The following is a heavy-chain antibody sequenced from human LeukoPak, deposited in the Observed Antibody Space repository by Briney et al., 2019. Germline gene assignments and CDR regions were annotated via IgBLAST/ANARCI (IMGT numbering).Heavy chain of an antibody. CDR1: GYTFTSYY. Sequence: ASVKVSCKASGYTFTSYYMHWVRQAPGQGLEWMGIINPSGGSTSYAQKFQGRVTMTGDTSTSTVYMELSSLRSEDTAVYYCAREVADYANCSSTSCYITPHYYYYYGMDVWGQGTTVTVSS. V-gene: IGHV1-46*01. J-gene: IGHJ6*02. D-gene: IGHD2-2*02. CDR2: INPSGGST. CDR3: AREVADYANCSSTSCYITPHYYYYYGMDV.